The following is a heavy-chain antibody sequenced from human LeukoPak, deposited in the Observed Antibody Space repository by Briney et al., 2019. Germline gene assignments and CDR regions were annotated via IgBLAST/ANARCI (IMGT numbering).Heavy chain of an antibody. CDR2: INPNSGGT. D-gene: IGHD1-26*01. CDR3: AREDSGSSDFDY. CDR1: VYTFTVYY. J-gene: IGHJ4*02. V-gene: IGHV1-2*02. Sequence: ASVRVSCTASVYTFTVYYMHWVRQAPGQGREWMGWINPNSGGTNYAQKFQGRVTMTRDTSISTAYMELSRLRSDDTAVYYCAREDSGSSDFDYWGQGTLVTVSS.